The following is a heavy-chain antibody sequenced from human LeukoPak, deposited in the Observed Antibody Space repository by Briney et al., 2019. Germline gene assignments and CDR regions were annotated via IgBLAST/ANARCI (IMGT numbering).Heavy chain of an antibody. CDR3: ARGAAQLWGSYFDY. D-gene: IGHD4/OR15-4a*01. CDR2: ISTNGGST. V-gene: IGHV3-64*01. Sequence: GGSLGLSCEASGFTFSSFPMFWVRQAPGRGLEYVSGISTNGGSTHYANSVKGRFTISRDNSKNTLYLQMGSLTVEDMAVYYCARGAAQLWGSYFDYWGQATLVTVSS. CDR1: GFTFSSFP. J-gene: IGHJ4*02.